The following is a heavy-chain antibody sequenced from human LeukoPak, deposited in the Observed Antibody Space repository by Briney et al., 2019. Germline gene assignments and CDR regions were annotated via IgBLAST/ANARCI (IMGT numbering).Heavy chain of an antibody. CDR2: IYGGGST. J-gene: IGHJ4*02. CDR1: GFTVSSNY. CDR3: AREGDYGDYSN. Sequence: GGSLRLSCAASGFTVSSNYMSWVRQAPGKGLEWVSVIYGGGSTYYADSVKGRFTISRHNSKNTLYLQMNSLRAEDTAVYYCAREGDYGDYSNWGQGTLVTVSS. D-gene: IGHD4-17*01. V-gene: IGHV3-53*04.